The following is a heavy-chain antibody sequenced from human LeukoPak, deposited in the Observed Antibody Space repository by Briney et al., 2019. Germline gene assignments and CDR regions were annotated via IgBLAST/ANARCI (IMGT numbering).Heavy chain of an antibody. CDR1: GFTFSTYG. CDR2: IRYDGSKK. V-gene: IGHV3-30*02. CDR3: AKIPVEPGPVG. D-gene: IGHD5-24*01. Sequence: GGSLRLSCAASGFTFSTYGMHWVRQAPGKGPEWVAFIRYDGSKKYYVDSMKGRFTISRDNSKNALYLQMNSLRAEDTAVYYCAKIPVEPGPVGWGQGTLVTVSS. J-gene: IGHJ4*02.